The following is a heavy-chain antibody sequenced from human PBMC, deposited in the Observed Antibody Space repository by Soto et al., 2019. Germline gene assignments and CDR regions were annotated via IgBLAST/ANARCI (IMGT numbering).Heavy chain of an antibody. CDR1: GYTFTSYD. CDR2: MNPNSGNT. Sequence: QVQLVQSGAEVKKSGASVKVSCKASGYTFTSYDINWVRQATGQGLEYLGWMNPNSGNTGDVQKFQGRVTMTRATSRCAAYMEGSSLRSEYTAVYYCARGIKYGDYSMWFDPWGQGTLVTVSS. J-gene: IGHJ5*02. D-gene: IGHD4-17*01. CDR3: ARGIKYGDYSMWFDP. V-gene: IGHV1-8*01.